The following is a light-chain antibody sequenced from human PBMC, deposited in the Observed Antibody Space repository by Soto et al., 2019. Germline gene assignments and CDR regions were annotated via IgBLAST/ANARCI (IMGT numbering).Light chain of an antibody. CDR2: RNN. CDR1: SSNIGSNY. V-gene: IGLV1-47*01. J-gene: IGLJ2*01. CDR3: AAWDDSLREV. Sequence: QAVVTQPPSASGTPGQRVTISCSGSSSNIGSNYVYWYQQLPGTAPKLLIYRNNQRPSGVPDRFSGSKSGTSASLAISGLRSEDEADYYCAAWDDSLREVFGGGTKL.